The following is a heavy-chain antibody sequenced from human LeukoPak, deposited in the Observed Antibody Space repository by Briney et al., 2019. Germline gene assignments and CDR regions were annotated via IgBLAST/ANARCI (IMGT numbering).Heavy chain of an antibody. CDR2: IIPIFGTA. CDR3: ARGYCSSTSCLTGDYYYYYYMDV. D-gene: IGHD2-2*01. V-gene: IGHV1-69*13. Sequence: SVKVSCKASGGTFSSCAISWVRQAPGQGLEWMGGIIPIFGTANYARKFQGRVTITADESTSTAYMELSSLRSEDTAVYYCARGYCSSTSCLTGDYYYYYYMDVWGKGTTVTVSS. J-gene: IGHJ6*03. CDR1: GGTFSSCA.